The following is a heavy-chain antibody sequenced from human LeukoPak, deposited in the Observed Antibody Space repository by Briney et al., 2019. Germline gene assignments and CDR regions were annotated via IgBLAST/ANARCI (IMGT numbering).Heavy chain of an antibody. Sequence: GGSLRLSCVASGFTFGKYWMSWVRQAPGKGLEWVANKKLDGSEKNYVDSVKGRFTISRDNTKNSLYLQMSSLRSEDTAVYYCARGWLAETTVVTPYNYWGQGTLVTVSS. CDR1: GFTFGKYW. CDR3: ARGWLAETTVVTPYNY. D-gene: IGHD4-23*01. V-gene: IGHV3-7*03. CDR2: KKLDGSEK. J-gene: IGHJ4*02.